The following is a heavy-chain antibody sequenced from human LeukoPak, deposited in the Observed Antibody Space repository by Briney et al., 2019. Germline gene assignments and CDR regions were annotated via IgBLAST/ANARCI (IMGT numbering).Heavy chain of an antibody. V-gene: IGHV3-23*01. Sequence: GGSLRLSCAASGFTFSSYGMSWVRQAPGKGLEWVSAISGSGGSTYYADSVKGRFTISRDNSKNTLYLQMNSLRAEDTAVYYCAKDPVHCSGGSCYPAYYFDYWGQGTLVTVSS. CDR2: ISGSGGST. D-gene: IGHD2-15*01. CDR1: GFTFSSYG. J-gene: IGHJ4*02. CDR3: AKDPVHCSGGSCYPAYYFDY.